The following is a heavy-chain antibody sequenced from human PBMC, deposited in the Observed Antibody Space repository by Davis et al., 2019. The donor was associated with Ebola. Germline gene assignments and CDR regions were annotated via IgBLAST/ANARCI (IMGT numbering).Heavy chain of an antibody. CDR3: ARELRFLEWLLSGAFDI. CDR2: ISSSGSTI. J-gene: IGHJ3*02. Sequence: GGSLRLSCAASGFTFSDYYMSWIRQAPGKGLEWVSYISSSGSTIYYADSVKGRFTISRDNAKNSLYLQMNSLRAEDTAVYYCARELRFLEWLLSGAFDIWGQGTMVTVSS. D-gene: IGHD3-3*01. CDR1: GFTFSDYY. V-gene: IGHV3-11*01.